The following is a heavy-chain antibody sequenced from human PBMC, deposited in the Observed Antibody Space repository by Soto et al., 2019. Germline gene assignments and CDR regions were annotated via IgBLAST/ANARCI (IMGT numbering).Heavy chain of an antibody. CDR1: GYTLTELS. CDR3: ATRLLCSGGSCYPDFDP. CDR2: FDPEDGET. J-gene: IGHJ5*02. Sequence: VKVSCKVSGYTLTELSMHWVRQAPGKGLEWMGGFDPEDGETIYAQKFQGRVTMTEDTSTDTAYMELSSLRSEDTAVYYCATRLLCSGGSCYPDFDPWGQGTQVTVSS. D-gene: IGHD2-15*01. V-gene: IGHV1-24*01.